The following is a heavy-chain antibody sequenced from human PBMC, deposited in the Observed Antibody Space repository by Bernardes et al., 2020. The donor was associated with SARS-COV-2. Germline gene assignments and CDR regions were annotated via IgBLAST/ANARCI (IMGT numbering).Heavy chain of an antibody. CDR2: IDCSGDTA. Sequence: GGSLRLSCAASGFTFSNYAMSWVRQAPGKGLEWISGIDCSGDTADYADSVKGRFTISRDNSRNTLYLQMNSLRAEDTAVYYCAKTLWGGASGWGQGALVTVSS. D-gene: IGHD2-21*01. J-gene: IGHJ4*02. V-gene: IGHV3-23*01. CDR3: AKTLWGGASG. CDR1: GFTFSNYA.